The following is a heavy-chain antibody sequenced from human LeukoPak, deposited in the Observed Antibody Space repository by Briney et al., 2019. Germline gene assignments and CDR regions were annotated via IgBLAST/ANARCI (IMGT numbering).Heavy chain of an antibody. CDR2: INHSGST. V-gene: IGHV4-34*01. CDR3: ATILSPAGMDV. CDR1: GGSFSGYY. Sequence: PSETLSLTCAVYGGSFSGYYWSWIRQPPGKGLEWIGEINHSGSTNYNPSLKSRVTISVDTSKNQFSLKLSSVTAADTAIYYCATILSPAGMDVWGQGTTVTVSS. J-gene: IGHJ6*02. D-gene: IGHD2/OR15-2a*01.